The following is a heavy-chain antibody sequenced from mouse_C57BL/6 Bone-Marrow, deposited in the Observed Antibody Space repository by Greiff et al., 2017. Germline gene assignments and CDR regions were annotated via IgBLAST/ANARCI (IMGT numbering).Heavy chain of an antibody. CDR3: ARRRGYYYGCFDY. Sequence: VQLQESGAELVKPGASVKISCKASGYAFSSYWMNWVKQRPGKGLEWIGQIYPGDGDTNYNGKFKGKATLTADKSSSTAYMQLSSLTSEDSAVYFWARRRGYYYGCFDYWGQGTTLTVSS. CDR2: IYPGDGDT. CDR1: GYAFSSYW. D-gene: IGHD1-1*01. V-gene: IGHV1-80*01. J-gene: IGHJ2*01.